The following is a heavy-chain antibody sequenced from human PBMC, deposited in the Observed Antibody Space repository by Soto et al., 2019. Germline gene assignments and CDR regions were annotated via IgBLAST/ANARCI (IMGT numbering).Heavy chain of an antibody. CDR1: GFIFSGYA. J-gene: IGHJ4*02. D-gene: IGHD5-12*01. CDR2: ISYDGSHK. V-gene: IGHV3-30-3*01. CDR3: AGDLEMATMTPSDY. Sequence: QVQLVESGGGVVQPGRSLRLSCAASGFIFSGYAMHWVRQAPGKGLECVAVISYDGSHKYYADSVKGRFTISRDNSKNTLYREMNSLRSDDTAMYYCAGDLEMATMTPSDYWGQGTLVTFSS.